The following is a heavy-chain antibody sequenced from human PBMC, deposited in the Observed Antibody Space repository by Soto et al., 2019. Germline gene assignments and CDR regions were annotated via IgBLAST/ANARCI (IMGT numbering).Heavy chain of an antibody. CDR3: AKRVEGSGSYYKGPFDC. Sequence: GGSLRLSCAASGFTFSSYAMSWVRQAPGKGLEWVSGISGSGDNTHYADSVKGRLTISRDNSKNKLNLQTSSLRAEDTAVYYCAKRVEGSGSYYKGPFDCWGQGTLVTASS. V-gene: IGHV3-23*01. J-gene: IGHJ4*02. CDR2: ISGSGDNT. D-gene: IGHD3-10*01. CDR1: GFTFSSYA.